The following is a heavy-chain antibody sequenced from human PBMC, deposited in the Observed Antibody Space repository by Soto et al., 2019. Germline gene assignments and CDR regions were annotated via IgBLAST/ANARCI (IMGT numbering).Heavy chain of an antibody. J-gene: IGHJ4*02. V-gene: IGHV3-23*01. CDR2: ISGSCDNT. Sequence: EVQLLESGGGLVQPGGSLRLSCAASGFTFSTYAMTWVRQAPGKGLEWVSGISGSCDNTYYADSVRGRFTISRDNSKSALYLQMNSLRAEDTAVYYCAKDLRGGLPDYFDYWGQGTLVTVSS. D-gene: IGHD2-21*02. CDR1: GFTFSTYA. CDR3: AKDLRGGLPDYFDY.